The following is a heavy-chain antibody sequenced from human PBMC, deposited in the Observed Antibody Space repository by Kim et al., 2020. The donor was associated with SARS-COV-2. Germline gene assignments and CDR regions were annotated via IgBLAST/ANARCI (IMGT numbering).Heavy chain of an antibody. V-gene: IGHV4-39*01. Sequence: ETLSLTCTVSGGSISSSSYYWGWIRQPPGKGLEWIGSIYYSGSTYYNPSLKSRVTISVDTSKNQFSLKLSSVTAADTAVYYCARHLYGGSYYFDYWGQGTLVTVSS. J-gene: IGHJ4*02. D-gene: IGHD1-26*01. CDR3: ARHLYGGSYYFDY. CDR1: GGSISSSSYY. CDR2: IYYSGST.